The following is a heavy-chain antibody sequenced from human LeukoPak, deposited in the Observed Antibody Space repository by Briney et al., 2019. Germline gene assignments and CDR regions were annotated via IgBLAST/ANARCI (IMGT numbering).Heavy chain of an antibody. V-gene: IGHV4-30-2*01. D-gene: IGHD7-27*01. J-gene: IGHJ4*02. Sequence: PSETLSLTCTVSGGSISSGGYYWSWIRQPPGKGLEWIGYIYHSGSTYYNPSLKSRVTISVDRSKNQFSLKLSSVTAADTAVYYCARDRTGAFDYWGQGTLVTVSS. CDR2: IYHSGST. CDR3: ARDRTGAFDY. CDR1: GGSISSGGYY.